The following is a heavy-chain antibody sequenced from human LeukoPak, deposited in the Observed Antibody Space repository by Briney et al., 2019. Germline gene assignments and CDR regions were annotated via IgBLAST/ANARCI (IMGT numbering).Heavy chain of an antibody. D-gene: IGHD1-1*01. J-gene: IGHJ4*02. CDR2: ISGGNGNT. Sequence: GASVKVSCKASGYSFSTYAMHWVRQAPGQRLEWMGWISGGNGNTKYSVKFQGRVTITRDTSANTAYMDLSSLRSEDTAVYYCARGTTGTVYEGYFDYWGQGTLVTVSS. CDR1: GYSFSTYA. V-gene: IGHV1-3*01. CDR3: ARGTTGTVYEGYFDY.